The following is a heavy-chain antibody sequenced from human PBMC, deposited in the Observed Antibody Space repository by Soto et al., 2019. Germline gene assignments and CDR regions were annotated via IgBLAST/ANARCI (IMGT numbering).Heavy chain of an antibody. V-gene: IGHV1-3*01. Sequence: ASVKVSCKASGGTFSSYAISWVRQAPGQRLEWMGGINAGNGTTKYSQKFQGRVTITRDTSASTAYMELSSLRSEDTAVYYCASTVTTSAFDIWGQGTMVTVSS. J-gene: IGHJ3*02. CDR1: GGTFSSYA. CDR2: INAGNGTT. D-gene: IGHD4-4*01. CDR3: ASTVTTSAFDI.